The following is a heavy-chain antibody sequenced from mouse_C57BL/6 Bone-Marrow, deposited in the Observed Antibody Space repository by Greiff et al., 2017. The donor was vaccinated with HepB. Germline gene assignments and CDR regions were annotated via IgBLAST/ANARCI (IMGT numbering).Heavy chain of an antibody. Sequence: QVQLKESGPELVKPGASVKISCKASGYAFSSSWMNWVKQRPGKGLEWIGRIYPGDGDTNYNGKFKGKATLTADKSSSTAYMQLSSLTSEDSAVYFCARSLSYYYGSSSAYWGQGTLVTVSA. CDR3: ARSLSYYYGSSSAY. CDR1: GYAFSSSW. D-gene: IGHD1-1*01. J-gene: IGHJ3*01. CDR2: IYPGDGDT. V-gene: IGHV1-82*01.